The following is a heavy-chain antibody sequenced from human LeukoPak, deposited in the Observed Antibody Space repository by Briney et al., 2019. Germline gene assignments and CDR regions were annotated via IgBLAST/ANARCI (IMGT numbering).Heavy chain of an antibody. V-gene: IGHV3-53*01. J-gene: IGHJ6*03. D-gene: IGHD3-3*01. CDR1: GFTYSSYW. CDR2: IYSGGST. CDR3: ARGHTEDYDFWSGAPPECYYYMDV. Sequence: PGGSLRLSCAASGFTYSSYWMSWVRQAPGKGLEWVSVIYSGGSTYYADSVKGRFTISRDNSKNTLYLQMNSLRAEDTAVYYCARGHTEDYDFWSGAPPECYYYMDVWGKGTTVTVSS.